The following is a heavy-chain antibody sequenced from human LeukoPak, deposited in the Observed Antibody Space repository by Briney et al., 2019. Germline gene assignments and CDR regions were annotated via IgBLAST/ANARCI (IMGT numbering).Heavy chain of an antibody. Sequence: SQTLSLTCTVSGGSISSGGYYWSWIRQHPGKGLEWIGYIYYSGSTYYNPSLKSRVTISVDTSKNQFSLKLSSVTAADTAVYYCARGRVGHCSSTSCYTWGAIAAAARFFDYWGQGTLVTVSS. J-gene: IGHJ4*02. CDR3: ARGRVGHCSSTSCYTWGAIAAAARFFDY. CDR1: GGSISSGGYY. CDR2: IYYSGST. V-gene: IGHV4-31*03. D-gene: IGHD2-2*02.